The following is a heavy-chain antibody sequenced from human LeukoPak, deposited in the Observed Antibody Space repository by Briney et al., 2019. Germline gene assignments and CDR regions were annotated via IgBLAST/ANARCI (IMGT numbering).Heavy chain of an antibody. Sequence: PGGSLRLSCAASGFTVSSNYMSWVRQAPGKGLEWVSVIYSGGSTYYADSVKGRFTISRDNSKNTLYLQMNSLRAEDTAVYYCARDQNVAVAGTPRYGMDVWGQGTTVTVSS. CDR1: GFTVSSNY. J-gene: IGHJ6*02. D-gene: IGHD6-19*01. V-gene: IGHV3-53*01. CDR2: IYSGGST. CDR3: ARDQNVAVAGTPRYGMDV.